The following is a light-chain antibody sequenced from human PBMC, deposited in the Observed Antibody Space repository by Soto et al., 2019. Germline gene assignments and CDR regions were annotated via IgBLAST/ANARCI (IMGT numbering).Light chain of an antibody. V-gene: IGKV3D-20*01. CDR2: DVS. Sequence: EIVLTQSPSTLSLSPGERATVSCGASQTFDKNYLGWYQQKPGLAPRLLIYDVSNRATGIPDRFSGSGSGTHFTLTITRLEPEDFAVYYCQQYAHSPLTFGGGTKLEIK. J-gene: IGKJ4*01. CDR1: QTFDKNY. CDR3: QQYAHSPLT.